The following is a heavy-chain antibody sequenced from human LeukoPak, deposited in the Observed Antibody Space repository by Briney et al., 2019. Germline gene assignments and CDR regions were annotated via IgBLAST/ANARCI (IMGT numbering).Heavy chain of an antibody. J-gene: IGHJ3*02. V-gene: IGHV1-69*13. D-gene: IGHD2-21*02. Sequence: SVKVSCKASGGTFSSYAISWVRQAPGQGLEWMGGIIPIFGTANYAQKFQGRVTITADESTSTAYMELRSLRSDDTAVYYCASTAYCGGDCYSAFDIWGQGTMVTVSS. CDR2: IIPIFGTA. CDR1: GGTFSSYA. CDR3: ASTAYCGGDCYSAFDI.